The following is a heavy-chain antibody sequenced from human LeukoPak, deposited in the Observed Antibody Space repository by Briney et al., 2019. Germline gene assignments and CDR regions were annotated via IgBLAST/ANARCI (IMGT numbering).Heavy chain of an antibody. J-gene: IGHJ4*02. CDR1: GYSFTSYW. Sequence: KRGESLKISCKGSGYSFTSYWIGWVRPMPGKGLEWMGIIYPGDSDTRYSPSFQGQVTISADKSISTAYLQWSSLKASDTAMYYCARNNHVDTAMAVDYWGQGTLVTVSS. CDR3: ARNNHVDTAMAVDY. V-gene: IGHV5-51*01. CDR2: IYPGDSDT. D-gene: IGHD5-18*01.